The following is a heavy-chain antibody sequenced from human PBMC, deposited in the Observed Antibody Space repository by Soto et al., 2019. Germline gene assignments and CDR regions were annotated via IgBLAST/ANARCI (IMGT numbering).Heavy chain of an antibody. V-gene: IGHV4-61*01. CDR1: GGSVSDKTYY. Sequence: QVQLQESGPGLLKPSETLSLTCSVSGGSVSDKTYYWSWIRQPPGKRLEWIGYVYYSGTTNYNPSLKGRVTISVDLSNNRFSLRLSSVTTADTALYYCARTTAVPNTLRSRYFFDYWGQGTLVTVSS. D-gene: IGHD4-17*01. J-gene: IGHJ4*02. CDR3: ARTTAVPNTLRSRYFFDY. CDR2: VYYSGTT.